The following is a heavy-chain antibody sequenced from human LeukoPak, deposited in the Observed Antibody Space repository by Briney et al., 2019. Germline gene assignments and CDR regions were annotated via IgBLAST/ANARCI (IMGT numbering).Heavy chain of an antibody. CDR2: ISSNGDNT. CDR1: GFPFNTYA. CDR3: TRDSALLGVAFDL. D-gene: IGHD2-15*01. J-gene: IGHJ3*01. Sequence: GGSLRLSCSASGFPFNTYAIHWVRQAPGKGLEYVAGISSNGDNTDFADSAKGRFTISRDNSKSTLFLQMNSLRAEDRAVYFCTRDSALLGVAFDLWGQGTVVTVSS. V-gene: IGHV3-64D*06.